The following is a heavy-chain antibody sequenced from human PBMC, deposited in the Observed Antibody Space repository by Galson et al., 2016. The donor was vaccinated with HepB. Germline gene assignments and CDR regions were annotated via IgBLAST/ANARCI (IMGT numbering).Heavy chain of an antibody. V-gene: IGHV4-31*03. CDR1: GDSISSAGYY. D-gene: IGHD2-2*02. CDR2: ISYSGST. J-gene: IGHJ5*02. Sequence: TLSLTCTVSGDSISSAGYYWTWIRQHPGKGLEWIGYISYSGSTNYNPSLKSRVAISVDRSKNQFSLKLSSVTAADTAVYYCAREGPGIVILPAAIGWLDPWGQGTRVIVSS. CDR3: AREGPGIVILPAAIGWLDP.